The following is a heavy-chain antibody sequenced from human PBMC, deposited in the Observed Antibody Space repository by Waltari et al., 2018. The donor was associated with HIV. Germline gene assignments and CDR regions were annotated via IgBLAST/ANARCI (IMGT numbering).Heavy chain of an antibody. V-gene: IGHV3-53*01. CDR2: IHSSGGT. D-gene: IGHD6-13*01. J-gene: IGHJ4*02. CDR1: GFTVSIVY. CDR3: ARDTTVVGTRYFDY. Sequence: EVQLVESGGGLIQPGGSLRLSCAASGFTVSIVYMSWVPRAPGKGLEWVSVIHSSGGTNYADSVKGRFTISRDNSKNTLYLQMNSLGAEDTAVYYCARDTTVVGTRYFDYWGRGTLVTVSS.